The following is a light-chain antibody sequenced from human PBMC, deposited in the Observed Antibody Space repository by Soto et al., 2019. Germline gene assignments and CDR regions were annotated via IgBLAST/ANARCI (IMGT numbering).Light chain of an antibody. CDR2: DVS. Sequence: QSALTQPASVSGSPGQSITISCTGTSSDVGNYNYVSWYQHHPGKAPKLMIHDVSNRPSWVSNRFSGSKSGNTASLTISGLQAEDEAEYYCSSYTTSNTLLFGGGTKLTVL. V-gene: IGLV2-14*03. CDR3: SSYTTSNTLL. CDR1: SSDVGNYNY. J-gene: IGLJ2*01.